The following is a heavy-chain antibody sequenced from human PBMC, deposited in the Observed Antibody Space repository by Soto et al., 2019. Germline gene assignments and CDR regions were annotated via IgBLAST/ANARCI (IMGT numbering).Heavy chain of an antibody. CDR2: IYWDDYK. CDR1: GFSLNTRDLG. D-gene: IGHD3-10*01. CDR3: AQKGRGYFDY. J-gene: IGHJ4*02. V-gene: IGHV2-5*02. Sequence: QITLKESGPTLVKPTETLTLTCTFSGFSLNTRDLGVGWIRQPPGKALEWLAIIYWDDYKNYSPSLKSRLTITKHPSKNQVVLTVTDMDPVYTATYYCAQKGRGYFDYWGQGTLVTVSS.